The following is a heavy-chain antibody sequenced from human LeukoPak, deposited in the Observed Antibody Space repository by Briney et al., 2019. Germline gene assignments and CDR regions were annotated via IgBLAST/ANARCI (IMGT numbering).Heavy chain of an antibody. D-gene: IGHD6-13*01. Sequence: GGSLRLSCAASGFTFSDYFMSWIRQAPGKGLEWVSYISSSGSTIYYADSVKGRFTISRDNAKNSLYPQMNSLRAEDTAVYYCARVTAAAGTVSVDYWGQGTLVTVSS. CDR3: ARVTAAAGTVSVDY. J-gene: IGHJ4*02. V-gene: IGHV3-11*01. CDR1: GFTFSDYF. CDR2: ISSSGSTI.